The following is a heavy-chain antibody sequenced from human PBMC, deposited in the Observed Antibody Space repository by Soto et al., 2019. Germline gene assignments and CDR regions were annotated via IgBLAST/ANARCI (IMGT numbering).Heavy chain of an antibody. Sequence: SETLSLTCAISGDSVSSKSAAWNWIRQSPSRGLEWLGRTYYRSKWYNEFAVSVKSRITVNPDTSKNQFSLQLSSVTPEDTAVYYCARTASVFDYWGQGTQVTVSS. CDR3: ARTASVFDY. V-gene: IGHV6-1*01. CDR2: TYYRSKWYN. J-gene: IGHJ4*02. CDR1: GDSVSSKSAA.